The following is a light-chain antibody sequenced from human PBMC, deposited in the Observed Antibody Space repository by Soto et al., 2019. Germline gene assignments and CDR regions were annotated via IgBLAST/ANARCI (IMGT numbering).Light chain of an antibody. CDR2: RNN. V-gene: IGLV1-47*01. J-gene: IGLJ1*01. Sequence: QSVLTRPPSASGTPGQRVTISCSGTISNIGSNHVYWYQQLPGMAPTLLIYRNNQRPSGVPDRFSGSKSGTSASLAISGLRSEDEADYYCATWDDRLSGRGVFGTGTKLTVL. CDR1: ISNIGSNH. CDR3: ATWDDRLSGRGV.